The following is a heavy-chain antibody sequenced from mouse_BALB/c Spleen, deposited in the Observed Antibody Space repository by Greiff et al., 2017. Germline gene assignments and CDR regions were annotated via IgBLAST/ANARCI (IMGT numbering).Heavy chain of an antibody. D-gene: IGHD1-2*01. J-gene: IGHJ1*01. CDR3: TREGYYGYQRYFDV. CDR1: GFTFSSYT. V-gene: IGHV5-6-4*01. CDR2: ISSGGSYT. Sequence: EVQVVESGGGLVKPGGSLKLSCAASGFTFSSYTMSWVRQTPEKRLEWVATISSGGSYTYYPDSVKGRFTISRDNAKNTLYLQMSSLKSEDTAMYYCTREGYYGYQRYFDVWGAGTTVTVSS.